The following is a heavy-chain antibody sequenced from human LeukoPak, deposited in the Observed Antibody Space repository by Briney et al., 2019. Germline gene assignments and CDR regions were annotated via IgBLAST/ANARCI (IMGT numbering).Heavy chain of an antibody. CDR2: TRNKANSYTT. CDR1: GFTFSDHY. CDR3: ARALGIAAAGTAYYYGMDV. Sequence: GGYLRLSCAASGFTFSDHYMDWVRQAPGKGLEWVGRTRNKANSYTTEYAASVKGRFTISRDDSKNSLYLQMNSLKTEDTAVYYCARALGIAAAGTAYYYGMDVWGKGTTVTVSS. V-gene: IGHV3-72*01. D-gene: IGHD6-13*01. J-gene: IGHJ6*04.